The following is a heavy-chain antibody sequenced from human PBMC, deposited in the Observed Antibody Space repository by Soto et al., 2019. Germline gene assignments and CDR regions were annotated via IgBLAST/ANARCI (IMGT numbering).Heavy chain of an antibody. V-gene: IGHV3-23*01. CDR3: AKAQFEYSSSSVAFDI. J-gene: IGHJ3*02. CDR1: GFTFSSYA. Sequence: GGSLRLSCAASGFTFSSYAMSWVRQAPGKGLEWVSAISGSGVSTYYADSVKGRFTISRDNSKNTLYLQMNSLGAEDTAVYYCAKAQFEYSSSSVAFDIWGQGTLVPVS. D-gene: IGHD6-6*01. CDR2: ISGSGVST.